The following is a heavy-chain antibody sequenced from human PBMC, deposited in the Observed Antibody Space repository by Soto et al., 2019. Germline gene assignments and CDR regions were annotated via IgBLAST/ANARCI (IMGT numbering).Heavy chain of an antibody. Sequence: SETLSLTCTVSGGSISSGGYYWSWIRQHPGKGLEWIGYIYYSGSTNYNPSLKSRITISVDTSKNQLSLRLSSVTAADTAVYYCARDSTGTTSAHYYYYMDVWGKGTTVTVSS. D-gene: IGHD1-1*01. CDR2: IYYSGST. CDR3: ARDSTGTTSAHYYYYMDV. J-gene: IGHJ6*03. V-gene: IGHV4-61*08. CDR1: GGSISSGGYY.